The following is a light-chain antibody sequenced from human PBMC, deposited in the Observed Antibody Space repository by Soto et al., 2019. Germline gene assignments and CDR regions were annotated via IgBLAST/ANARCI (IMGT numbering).Light chain of an antibody. J-gene: IGLJ2*01. CDR1: SSDVGSHNY. CDR3: SSYAGNNIHVV. V-gene: IGLV2-8*01. Sequence: QSALTQPPSASGSPGQSVTISCTGSSSDVGSHNYVSWYQQYSGKAPKLMIYEVTKRPSGVPDRFSGSKSGNTASLTVSGLQAEDEADYYCSSYAGNNIHVVIGGGTKLTVL. CDR2: EVT.